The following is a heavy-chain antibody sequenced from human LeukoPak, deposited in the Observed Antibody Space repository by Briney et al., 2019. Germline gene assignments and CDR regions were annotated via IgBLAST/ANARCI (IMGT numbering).Heavy chain of an antibody. CDR1: GGSISSSSYY. V-gene: IGHV4-39*07. J-gene: IGHJ4*02. CDR2: IYYSGRT. Sequence: SETLSLTCTVSGGSISSSSYYWGWIRQPPGKGLEWIGSIYYSGRTYYNPSLTSRVTISVDTSKNQFSLKLSSVTAADTAVYYCARVAAGPSFDYWGQGTPVTVSS. CDR3: ARVAAGPSFDY.